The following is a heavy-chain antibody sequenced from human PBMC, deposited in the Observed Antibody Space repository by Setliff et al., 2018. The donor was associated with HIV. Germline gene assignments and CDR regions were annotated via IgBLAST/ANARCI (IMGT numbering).Heavy chain of an antibody. CDR3: ARDGGSSGWYFVLGYSDY. V-gene: IGHV4-34*01. CDR2: INHRGST. D-gene: IGHD6-19*01. Sequence: SETLSLTCAVYGASLSGYYWSWIRQPPGKGLEWIGEINHRGSTYYNPSLKSRVTISIDTSKNQFSLKLNSVTAADTAMYYCARDGGSSGWYFVLGYSDYWGPGTLVTVSS. J-gene: IGHJ4*02. CDR1: GASLSGYY.